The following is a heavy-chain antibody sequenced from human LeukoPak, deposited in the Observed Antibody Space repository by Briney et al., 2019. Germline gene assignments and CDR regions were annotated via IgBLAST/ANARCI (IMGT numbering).Heavy chain of an antibody. CDR3: ARPSRWLQYLYFDY. CDR1: GYTFTSHS. J-gene: IGHJ4*02. D-gene: IGHD5-24*01. V-gene: IGHV1-3*04. CDR2: INTGNGNT. Sequence: GASVTVSCTASGYTFTSHSMHWVRQAPGQRLEWMGWINTGNGNTKYSQKFQGRVTITRDTSASTAYMELSSLRSEDTAVYYCARPSRWLQYLYFDYWGQGTLVTVSS.